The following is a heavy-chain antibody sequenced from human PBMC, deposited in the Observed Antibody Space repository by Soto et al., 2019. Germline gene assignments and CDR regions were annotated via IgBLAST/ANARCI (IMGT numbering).Heavy chain of an antibody. J-gene: IGHJ5*02. D-gene: IGHD6-13*01. CDR2: IKSKTDGGTT. Sequence: GGSLRLSCAASGFTFSNAWMSWVRQAPGKGLEWVGRIKSKTDGGTTDYAAPVKGRFTISRDDSKNTLYLQMNSLKTEDTAVYYCTTESSSWYGSWFDPWGQGTLVTVSS. CDR1: GFTFSNAW. V-gene: IGHV3-15*01. CDR3: TTESSSWYGSWFDP.